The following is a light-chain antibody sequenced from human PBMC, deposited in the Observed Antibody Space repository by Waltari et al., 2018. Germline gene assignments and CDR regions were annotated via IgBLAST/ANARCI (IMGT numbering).Light chain of an antibody. Sequence: ETVMTQSPATLSVSPGERATLSCRASQSVGNSVAWYHLKPGQAPRLLIDTASTRATGIPARISGSGSGTEFTLTISNLQSDDSGDYYCQQYRDWPPITFGQGTRLEIK. CDR1: QSVGNS. V-gene: IGKV3-15*01. CDR2: TAS. J-gene: IGKJ5*01. CDR3: QQYRDWPPIT.